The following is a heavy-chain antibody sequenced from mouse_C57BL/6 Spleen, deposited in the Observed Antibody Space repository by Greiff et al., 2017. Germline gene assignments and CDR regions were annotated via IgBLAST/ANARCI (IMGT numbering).Heavy chain of an antibody. CDR1: GFTFSDYG. CDR3: ARPLSDDGYWYFDV. CDR2: ISSGSSTI. Sequence: EVKLVESGGGLVKPGGSLKLSCAASGFTFSDYGMHWVRQAPEQGLEWVAYISSGSSTIYYADTVKGRFTISRDNATNTLFLQMTSLRSEDTAMYYCARPLSDDGYWYFDVWGTGTTVTVSS. D-gene: IGHD2-3*01. J-gene: IGHJ1*03. V-gene: IGHV5-17*01.